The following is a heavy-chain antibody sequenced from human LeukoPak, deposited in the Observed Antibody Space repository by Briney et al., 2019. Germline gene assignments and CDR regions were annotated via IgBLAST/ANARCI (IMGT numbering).Heavy chain of an antibody. V-gene: IGHV3-33*01. CDR3: ARAVRGSAISWFDP. Sequence: GGSLRLSCAASGFTFSSNGMHWVRQAPGKGLEWVAVIWYDDKYYADSVKGRFTISRDNSKNTLYLQMNSLRAEDTAVYYCARAVRGSAISWFDPWGQGTLVTVSS. D-gene: IGHD3-10*01. CDR2: IWYDDK. J-gene: IGHJ5*02. CDR1: GFTFSSNG.